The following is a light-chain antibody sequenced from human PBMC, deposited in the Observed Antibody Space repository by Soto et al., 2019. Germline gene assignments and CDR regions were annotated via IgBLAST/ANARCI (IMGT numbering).Light chain of an antibody. CDR2: EAS. CDR3: QQRSNFT. Sequence: ESVLTQFPATLSLSPGERATLSCRASQRVSSYLAWYQQKPGQAPRLLIYEASNRATGIPARFSGSGSGTDFTLTIRSLEPEDFAVYYCQQRSNFTFGGGTKGEIK. V-gene: IGKV3-11*01. CDR1: QRVSSY. J-gene: IGKJ4*01.